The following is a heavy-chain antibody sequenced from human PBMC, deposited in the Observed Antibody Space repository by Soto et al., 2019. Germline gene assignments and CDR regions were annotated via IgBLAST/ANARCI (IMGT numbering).Heavy chain of an antibody. CDR1: GDSVSSNSAA. Sequence: SQTLSLTCAISGDSVSSNSAAWNWIRQPPSRGLEWLGRTYYRSKWYNDYAVSVKSRITINPDTSKNQFSLQLNSVTPEDTAVYYCASGIIIAAAGTNDYWGRGTLVTVSS. J-gene: IGHJ4*02. CDR2: TYYRSKWYN. CDR3: ASGIIIAAAGTNDY. V-gene: IGHV6-1*01. D-gene: IGHD6-13*01.